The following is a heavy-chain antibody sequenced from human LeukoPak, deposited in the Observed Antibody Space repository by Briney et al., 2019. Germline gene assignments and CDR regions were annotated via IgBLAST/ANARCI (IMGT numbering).Heavy chain of an antibody. V-gene: IGHV1-8*01. CDR1: GYTFTSYD. CDR3: ARATRSSGWFLWYN. Sequence: ASVKVSCKASGYTFTSYDINWVRQATGQGLEWMGWMNPNSGNTGYAQKFQGRVTMTRDTSISTAYMELSRLRSGDTAVYYCARATRSSGWFLWYNWGQGTLVTVSS. CDR2: MNPNSGNT. J-gene: IGHJ4*02. D-gene: IGHD6-19*01.